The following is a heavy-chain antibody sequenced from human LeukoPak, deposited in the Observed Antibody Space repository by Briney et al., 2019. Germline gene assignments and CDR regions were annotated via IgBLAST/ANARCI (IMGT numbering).Heavy chain of an antibody. V-gene: IGHV3-23*01. D-gene: IGHD6-13*01. Sequence: GGSLRLSCAASGFTFSNFAMSWVRQAPGKGLDWVSDISAGGGSTYYADFVKGRFTISRDNSKNTMYLQMNSLRAEDTAVYYCAKGPYSTSWYGYFDYWGQGTLVTVSS. J-gene: IGHJ4*02. CDR2: ISAGGGST. CDR3: AKGPYSTSWYGYFDY. CDR1: GFTFSNFA.